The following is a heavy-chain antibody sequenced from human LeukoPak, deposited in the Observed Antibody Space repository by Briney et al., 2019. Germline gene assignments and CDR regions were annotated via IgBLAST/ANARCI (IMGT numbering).Heavy chain of an antibody. J-gene: IGHJ3*02. CDR2: INSDGSST. CDR3: ARGLNSVDIVATVRGDTFDI. Sequence: PSETLSLTCTVSGYSISSGYYWGWVRQAPGKGLLWVSRINSDGSSTSYADSVKGRFTISRDNSKNTLYLQMNSLRAEDTAVYYCARGLNSVDIVATVRGDTFDIWGQGTMVTVSS. V-gene: IGHV3-74*01. D-gene: IGHD5-12*01. CDR1: GYSISSGYY.